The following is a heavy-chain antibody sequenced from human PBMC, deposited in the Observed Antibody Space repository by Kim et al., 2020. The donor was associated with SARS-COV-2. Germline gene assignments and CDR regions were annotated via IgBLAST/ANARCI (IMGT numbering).Heavy chain of an antibody. V-gene: IGHV1-46*01. J-gene: IGHJ3*02. CDR2: INPSGGST. CDR3: ARERIVVVVAHSPGAFDI. D-gene: IGHD2-15*01. CDR1: GYTFTSYY. Sequence: ASVKVSCKASGYTFTSYYMHWVRQAPGQGLEWMGIINPSGGSTSYAQKFQGRVTMTRDTSTSTVYMELSSLRSEDTAVYYCARERIVVVVAHSPGAFDIWGQGTMVTVSS.